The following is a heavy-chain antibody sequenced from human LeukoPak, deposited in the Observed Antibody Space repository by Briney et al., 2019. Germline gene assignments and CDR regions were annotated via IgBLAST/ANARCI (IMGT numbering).Heavy chain of an antibody. CDR3: ARDREGATLNDAFDI. D-gene: IGHD1-26*01. J-gene: IGHJ3*02. CDR1: GFTFSSYS. V-gene: IGHV3-21*01. Sequence: PGGSLRLSCAASGFTFSSYSMNWVRQAPGKGLEWVSSISSSSSYIYYADSVKGRFTISRDNAKNSLYLQMNSLRAEDTAVHYCARDREGATLNDAFDIWGQGTMVTVSS. CDR2: ISSSSSYI.